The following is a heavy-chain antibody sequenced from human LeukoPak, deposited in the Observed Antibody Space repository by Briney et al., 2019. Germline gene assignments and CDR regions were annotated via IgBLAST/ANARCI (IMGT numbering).Heavy chain of an antibody. J-gene: IGHJ4*02. Sequence: GGSLRLSCAASGFTFSSYAMTWVRQAPGKGLQWVSTISVSGGSTYYAASVKGRFTISRDNSKNTLYLQMNSLRAEDTAVYYCAKDYEMGTYFDCWGQGTLVTVSS. CDR2: ISVSGGST. V-gene: IGHV3-23*01. D-gene: IGHD5-24*01. CDR1: GFTFSSYA. CDR3: AKDYEMGTYFDC.